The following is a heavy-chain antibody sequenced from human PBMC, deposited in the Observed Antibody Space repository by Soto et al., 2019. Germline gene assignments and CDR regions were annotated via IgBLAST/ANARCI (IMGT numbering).Heavy chain of an antibody. CDR1: GYTFTSYD. D-gene: IGHD2-15*01. J-gene: IGHJ4*02. Sequence: ASVKVSCKASGYTFTSYDINWVRQATGQGLEWMGWMNPNSGNTGYAQKFQGRVTMTRNTSISTAYMELSSLRSEDTAVYYCARTRLPKVLRGPVYLYDLWGQGTLDIVSS. CDR2: MNPNSGNT. CDR3: ARTRLPKVLRGPVYLYDL. V-gene: IGHV1-8*01.